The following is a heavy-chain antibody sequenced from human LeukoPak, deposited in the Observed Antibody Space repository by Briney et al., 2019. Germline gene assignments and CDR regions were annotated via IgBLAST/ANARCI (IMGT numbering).Heavy chain of an antibody. J-gene: IGHJ4*02. V-gene: IGHV1-69*04. CDR2: IIPILGIA. CDR1: GGTFSSYA. CDR3: ASHTQWYDSGGYQHY. Sequence: SVKVSCKASGGTFSSYAISWVRQAPGQGLEWMGRIIPILGIANYAQKFQGRVTITADKSTSTAYMELSSLRSEDTAVYYCASHTQWYDSGGYQHYWGQGTLVIVSS. D-gene: IGHD3-22*01.